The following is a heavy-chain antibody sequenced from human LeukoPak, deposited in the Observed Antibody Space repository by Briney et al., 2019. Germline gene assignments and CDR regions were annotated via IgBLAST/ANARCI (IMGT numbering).Heavy chain of an antibody. V-gene: IGHV4-4*07. CDR3: ARGSRLWFGEGALDY. J-gene: IGHJ4*02. CDR1: GGSISSYY. Sequence: SETLSLTCTVSGGSISSYYWRWIRQPAGKGLEWIGRIYTSGSTNYNPSLKSRVTMSVDTSKNQFSLKLSSVTAADTAVYYCARGSRLWFGEGALDYWGQGTLVTVSS. D-gene: IGHD3-10*01. CDR2: IYTSGST.